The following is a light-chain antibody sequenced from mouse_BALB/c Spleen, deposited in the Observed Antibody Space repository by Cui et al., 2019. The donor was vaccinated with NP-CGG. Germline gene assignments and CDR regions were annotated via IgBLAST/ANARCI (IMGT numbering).Light chain of an antibody. J-gene: IGLJ1*01. CDR2: GTK. CDR3: ALWYSNHWV. Sequence: AVVTQEFALTTSPGETVTLTCRSSTGAVTTSNYANWVQEKPDHLFTGLIGGTKNRAPGVPARFSGSLIGDKAALTITGAQTEDEAIYFCALWYSNHWVFGGGTKLTVL. CDR1: TGAVTTSNY. V-gene: IGLV1*01.